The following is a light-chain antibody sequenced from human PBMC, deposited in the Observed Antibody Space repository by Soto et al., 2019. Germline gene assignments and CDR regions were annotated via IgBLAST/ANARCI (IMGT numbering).Light chain of an antibody. CDR2: AAS. CDR3: QQSYSTPRT. Sequence: DIQMTQSPSTLSGSVGDRGTITCRASQTISSWLAWYQQKPGKAPKLLIYAASSLQSGVPSRFSGSGSGTDFTLTISSLQPEDFATYYCQQSYSTPRTCGQGTKVDNK. CDR1: QTISSW. V-gene: IGKV1-39*01. J-gene: IGKJ1*01.